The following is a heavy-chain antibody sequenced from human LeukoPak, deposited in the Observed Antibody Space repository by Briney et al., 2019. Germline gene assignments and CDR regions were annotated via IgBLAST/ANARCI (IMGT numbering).Heavy chain of an antibody. D-gene: IGHD6-6*01. CDR1: GYTFTGYY. CDR3: ARDSRIAARPKGPDY. V-gene: IGHV1-2*06. Sequence: ASVKVSCKASGYTFTGYYMHWVRQAPGQGLEWRGRINPNSGGTNYAQKFQGRVTMTRDTSISTAYMELSRLRSDDTAVYYCARDSRIAARPKGPDYWGQGTLVTVSS. CDR2: INPNSGGT. J-gene: IGHJ4*02.